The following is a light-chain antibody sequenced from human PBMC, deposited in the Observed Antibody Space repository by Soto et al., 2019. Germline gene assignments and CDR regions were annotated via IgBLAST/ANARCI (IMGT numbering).Light chain of an antibody. V-gene: IGKV1-5*01. CDR3: QQHHNYPWT. CDR1: QSISSW. Sequence: DIQMTQSPSTLSASVGDRVTITCRASQSISSWLAWYQQKPGKAPNLLISDASSLQSGVPSRFSGSVSGTEFTFTISCLQPDDFATYYCQQHHNYPWTFGQGTKVEIK. CDR2: DAS. J-gene: IGKJ1*01.